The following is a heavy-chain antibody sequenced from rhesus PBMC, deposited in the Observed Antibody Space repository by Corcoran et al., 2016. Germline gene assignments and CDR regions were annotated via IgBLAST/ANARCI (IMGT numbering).Heavy chain of an antibody. J-gene: IGHJ4*01. V-gene: IGHV3S18*01. Sequence: EVQLVESGGGLAQPGGSLRLSCAAPGFSFSGNYIYWVRQAPRKGLDLVAVIRFTGGSTYYADSGKGRFTISRENAKNTLYLQMDSLRAEDTAVYYCATYLDWGHFDYWGQGVLVTVSS. CDR1: GFSFSGNY. D-gene: IGHD3-3*01. CDR2: IRFTGGST. CDR3: ATYLDWGHFDY.